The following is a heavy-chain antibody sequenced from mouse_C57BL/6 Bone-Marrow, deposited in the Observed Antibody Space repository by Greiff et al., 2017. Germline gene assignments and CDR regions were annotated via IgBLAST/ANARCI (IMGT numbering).Heavy chain of an antibody. CDR1: GYTFTSYW. J-gene: IGHJ1*03. CDR3: ARREEITTVVATRGLYWYFDV. Sequence: QVQLQQPGAELVMPGASVKLSCKASGYTFTSYWMHWVKQRPGQGLEWIGEIDPSDSYTNYNQKFKGKSTLTVDKSSSTAYMQLSSLTSEDSAVYYCARREEITTVVATRGLYWYFDVWGTGTTVTVSS. CDR2: IDPSDSYT. D-gene: IGHD1-1*01. V-gene: IGHV1-69*01.